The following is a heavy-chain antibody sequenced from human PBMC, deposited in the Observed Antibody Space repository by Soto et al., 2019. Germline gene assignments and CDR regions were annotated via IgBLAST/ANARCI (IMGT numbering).Heavy chain of an antibody. Sequence: QVQLVQSGAEVKKPGASVKVSCKASGYTFTSYGISWVRQAPGQGLEWMGWISAYNGNTNYAQKLQGRVTMTTDTSTSTAYMELRSLRSVDTAVYYCARDGETVAALYVTRYYYYGMDVWGQGTTVTVSS. CDR1: GYTFTSYG. D-gene: IGHD6-19*01. CDR3: ARDGETVAALYVTRYYYYGMDV. J-gene: IGHJ6*02. CDR2: ISAYNGNT. V-gene: IGHV1-18*04.